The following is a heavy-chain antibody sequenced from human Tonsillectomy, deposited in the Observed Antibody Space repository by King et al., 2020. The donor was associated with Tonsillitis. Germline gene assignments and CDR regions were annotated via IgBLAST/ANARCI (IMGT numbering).Heavy chain of an antibody. CDR3: AKDRDFWSPHGMDV. D-gene: IGHD3-3*01. Sequence: VQLVESGGGLIQPGGSLRLSCAASGFTFSSYAMSWVRQAPGKGLEWVSGISGSGSSTYYADSVTGRFAISRDNSKNTLYLQMNSLRAEDTAVYYCAKDRDFWSPHGMDVWGQGTTATVSS. CDR1: GFTFSSYA. CDR2: ISGSGSST. V-gene: IGHV3-23*04. J-gene: IGHJ6*02.